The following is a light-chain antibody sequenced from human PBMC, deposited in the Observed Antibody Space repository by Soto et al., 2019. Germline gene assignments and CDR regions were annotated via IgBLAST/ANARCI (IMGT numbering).Light chain of an antibody. V-gene: IGLV8-61*01. CDR3: VLYMGSVV. Sequence: QTVVTQEPSFSVSPGGTVTLTCGLSSGSVSTSYYPSWYQQTPGQAPRTLIYSTNTRSSGVPDRFSGSILGNKAALTITGAQADDESDYCCVLYMGSVVFGGGTKVTVL. CDR2: STN. CDR1: SGSVSTSYY. J-gene: IGLJ2*01.